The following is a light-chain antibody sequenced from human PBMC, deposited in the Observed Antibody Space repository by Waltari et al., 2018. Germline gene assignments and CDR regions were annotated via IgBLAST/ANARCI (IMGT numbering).Light chain of an antibody. Sequence: QSALTQPASVSGSPGHSLTIACTETSSGVGSYNSVSWYQDPPGKGPKVIIYDVSDRPSGVSARFSGSKSGNTASLTISGLQAEDEADYYCSSQSSNNVVLFGGGTKVTVL. J-gene: IGLJ3*02. CDR3: SSQSSNNVVL. V-gene: IGLV2-14*03. CDR2: DVS. CDR1: SSGVGSYNS.